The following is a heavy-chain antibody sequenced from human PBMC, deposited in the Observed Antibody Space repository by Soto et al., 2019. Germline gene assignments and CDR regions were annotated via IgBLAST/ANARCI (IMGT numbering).Heavy chain of an antibody. CDR1: GYTFTSYD. V-gene: IGHV1-8*01. J-gene: IGHJ6*03. Sequence: ASVKVSCKTSGYTFTSYDMNWVRQAPGRGLEWMGWMNTDSGHAETAQRFQGRVTMTRDTSTSTVHMELSSLTSDDTAVYYCARGRPEGMGYFSSISDAWGTGTSVT. CDR3: ARGRPEGMGYFSSISDA. CDR2: MNTDSGHA. D-gene: IGHD2-21*01.